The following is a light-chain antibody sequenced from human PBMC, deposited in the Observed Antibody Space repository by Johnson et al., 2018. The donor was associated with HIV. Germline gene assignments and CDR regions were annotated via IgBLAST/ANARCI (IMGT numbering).Light chain of an antibody. CDR1: SSNIGNNY. V-gene: IGLV1-51*02. CDR2: EKN. Sequence: QSVLTQPPSVSAAPGQKVNISCSGSSSNIGNNYVSWYQQLPGTAPKLLIYEKNKRPSGIPDRFSGSKSGTSATLGITGLQTGDEADYYCGTWDTSLSVYVFGTGTKVTVL. CDR3: GTWDTSLSVYV. J-gene: IGLJ1*01.